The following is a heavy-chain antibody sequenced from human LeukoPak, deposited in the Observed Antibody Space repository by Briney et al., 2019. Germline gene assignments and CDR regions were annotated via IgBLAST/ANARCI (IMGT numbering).Heavy chain of an antibody. V-gene: IGHV3-30*04. D-gene: IGHD6-19*01. J-gene: IGHJ4*02. Sequence: GGSLRLSCAASGFAFSNFAMHWVRQAPGKGLEWVAVVSYEGTIKYYADSAKGRFTISRDTSKNTLYLQMNSLRAEDTAVYYCAKEQWLGKMNYFDYWGQGTLVTVSS. CDR2: VSYEGTIK. CDR1: GFAFSNFA. CDR3: AKEQWLGKMNYFDY.